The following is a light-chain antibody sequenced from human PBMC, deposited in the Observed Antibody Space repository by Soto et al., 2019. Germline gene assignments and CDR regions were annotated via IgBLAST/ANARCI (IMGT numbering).Light chain of an antibody. V-gene: IGKV1-5*01. CDR2: HAA. Sequence: IQMTQYPSTLSASVGDRVTITCRASQSISNWLAWYQQKPGTAPKVLIYHAANLQSGVPSRCSDSGSGTEFTLTISSLQPDDFATYYCQQYNSYSFGQGTKVDIK. CDR3: QQYNSYS. J-gene: IGKJ1*01. CDR1: QSISNW.